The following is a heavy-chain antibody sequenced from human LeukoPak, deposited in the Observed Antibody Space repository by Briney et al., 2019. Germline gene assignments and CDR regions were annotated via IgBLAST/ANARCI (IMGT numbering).Heavy chain of an antibody. Sequence: ASVKVSCKASGYTFTGYCMHWVLQAPGQGLEWMGWINPNSGGTNYAQKFQGRVTMTRDTSISTAYMELSRLRSDDTAVYYCARSESYYDSSGYYDYFDYWGQGTLVTVSS. CDR1: GYTFTGYC. CDR3: ARSESYYDSSGYYDYFDY. V-gene: IGHV1-2*02. D-gene: IGHD3-22*01. CDR2: INPNSGGT. J-gene: IGHJ4*02.